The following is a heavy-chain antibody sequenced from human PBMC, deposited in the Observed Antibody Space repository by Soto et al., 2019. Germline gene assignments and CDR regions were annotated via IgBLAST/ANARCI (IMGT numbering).Heavy chain of an antibody. V-gene: IGHV4-39*01. J-gene: IGHJ6*02. CDR3: ARHTMGLEAGGYDFWSGYYPAYYGMDV. Sequence: ETLSLTCTVSGGSISSSSYYWGWIRQPPGKGLEWIGSIYYSGSTYYNPSLKSRVTISVDTSKNQFSLKLSSVTAADTAVYYCARHTMGLEAGGYDFWSGYYPAYYGMDVWGQGTTVTVSS. D-gene: IGHD3-3*01. CDR2: IYYSGST. CDR1: GGSISSSSYY.